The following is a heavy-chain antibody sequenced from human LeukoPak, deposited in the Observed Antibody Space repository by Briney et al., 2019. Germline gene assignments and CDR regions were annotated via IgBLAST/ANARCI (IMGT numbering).Heavy chain of an antibody. CDR2: ISSSSSYI. Sequence: GGSLRLSCAPSRFTFSSYSMNWVRQAPGKGLEWVSSISSSSSYIYYADSVKGRFTISRDNAKNSLYLQMISLRAEDTAVYYCARVPWLQFRVGDYWGQGTLVTVSS. CDR1: RFTFSSYS. V-gene: IGHV3-21*01. D-gene: IGHD5-24*01. J-gene: IGHJ4*02. CDR3: ARVPWLQFRVGDY.